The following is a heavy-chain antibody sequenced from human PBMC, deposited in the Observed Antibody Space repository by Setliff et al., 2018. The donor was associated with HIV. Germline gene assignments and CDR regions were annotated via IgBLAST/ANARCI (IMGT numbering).Heavy chain of an antibody. CDR2: MYYTGST. Sequence: SETLSLTCTVSGGSTDSGSYYWAWIRQPPGKGLEWIGSMYYTGSTYYNPSLKSRVTISIDTSKNQFSLKLNSVTAADTAMYYCARDGGSSGWYYYYYMDVWGKGTTVTVSS. V-gene: IGHV4-39*02. CDR1: GGSTDSGSYY. D-gene: IGHD6-19*01. J-gene: IGHJ6*03. CDR3: ARDGGSSGWYYYYYMDV.